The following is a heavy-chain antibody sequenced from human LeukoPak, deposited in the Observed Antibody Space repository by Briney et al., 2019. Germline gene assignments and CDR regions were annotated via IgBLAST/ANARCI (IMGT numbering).Heavy chain of an antibody. CDR1: GGSISSYY. CDR2: IYYSGST. Sequence: SETLSLTCTVSGGSISSYYWSWIRQPPGKGLEWIGYIYYSGSTNYNPSLKSRVTISVDTSKNQFSLKLSSVTAADTAVYYCARRGYSSSWLFDYWGQGTLVTVSS. V-gene: IGHV4-59*01. CDR3: ARRGYSSSWLFDY. D-gene: IGHD6-13*01. J-gene: IGHJ4*02.